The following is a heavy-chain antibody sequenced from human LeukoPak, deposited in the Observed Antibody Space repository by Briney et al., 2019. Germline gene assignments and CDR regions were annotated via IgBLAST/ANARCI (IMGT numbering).Heavy chain of an antibody. V-gene: IGHV4-34*01. Sequence: SETLSLTCAVYGGSFSGYYWSWIRQPPGKGLEWIGEINHSGSTNYNPSLKSRVTISVDTSKNQFSLKLSSVTAADTAVYYCARGRYGYGPTARGFDYWGQGTLVTVSS. CDR2: INHSGST. D-gene: IGHD5-18*01. CDR3: ARGRYGYGPTARGFDY. J-gene: IGHJ4*02. CDR1: GGSFSGYY.